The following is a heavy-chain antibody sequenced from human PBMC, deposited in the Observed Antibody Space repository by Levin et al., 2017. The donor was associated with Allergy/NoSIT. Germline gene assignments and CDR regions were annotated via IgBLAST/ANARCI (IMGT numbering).Heavy chain of an antibody. J-gene: IGHJ4*02. D-gene: IGHD3-3*01. Sequence: ASGPTLVKPTQTLTLTCTFSGFSLSTSGVGVGWIRQPPGKALEWLALIYWDDDKRYSPSLKSRLTITKDTSKNQVVLTMTNMYPVDTATYYCAHRVADIMIFGVVITDPHFDYWGQGTLVTVSS. CDR3: AHRVADIMIFGVVITDPHFDY. CDR1: GFSLSTSGVG. V-gene: IGHV2-5*02. CDR2: IYWDDDK.